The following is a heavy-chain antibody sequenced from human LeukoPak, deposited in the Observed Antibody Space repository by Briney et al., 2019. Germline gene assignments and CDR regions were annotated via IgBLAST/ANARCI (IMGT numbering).Heavy chain of an antibody. J-gene: IGHJ6*02. V-gene: IGHV4-59*01. CDR1: GGSISGYY. D-gene: IGHD6-13*01. Sequence: SETLSLTCAVSGGSISGYYWTWMWQPPGKGLEWIGYIYHSGSTNYNPSLKSRVIISIDTSKNQFSLKVCSVTVADTAVYYCARGRVAAGVYGLDVWGQGTTVTVSS. CDR3: ARGRVAAGVYGLDV. CDR2: IYHSGST.